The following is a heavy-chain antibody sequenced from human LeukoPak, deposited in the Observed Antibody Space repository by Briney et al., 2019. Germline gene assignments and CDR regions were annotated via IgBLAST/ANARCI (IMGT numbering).Heavy chain of an antibody. D-gene: IGHD6-19*01. V-gene: IGHV3-30*04. J-gene: IGHJ4*02. Sequence: GGSLRLSCAASGFTFSRYAMHWVRQAPGKGLEWVAVISYDGSNKYYADSVKGRFTISRDNSKNTLYLQMNSLRAEDTAVYYCAKSPAVAGAFDYWGQGTLVTVSS. CDR1: GFTFSRYA. CDR3: AKSPAVAGAFDY. CDR2: ISYDGSNK.